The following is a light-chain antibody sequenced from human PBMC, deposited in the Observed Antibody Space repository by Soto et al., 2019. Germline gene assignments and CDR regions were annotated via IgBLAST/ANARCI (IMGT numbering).Light chain of an antibody. Sequence: EIVLTQSPATLSLSPGERATLSCRASQSVGIFLVWYQQKPGQAPRVLIYDASTRATGIPDRFSGSGSGTAFTLTIRSLETEDFALYFCQQRSAWPVTFGQGTKVEVK. J-gene: IGKJ1*01. CDR1: QSVGIF. V-gene: IGKV3-11*01. CDR3: QQRSAWPVT. CDR2: DAS.